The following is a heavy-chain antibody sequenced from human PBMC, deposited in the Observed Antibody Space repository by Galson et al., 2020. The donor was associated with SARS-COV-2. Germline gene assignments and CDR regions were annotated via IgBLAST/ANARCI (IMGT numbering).Heavy chain of an antibody. CDR2: IYYSGSS. CDR3: AADILTGYFDAFDT. CDR1: GGAISSYY. J-gene: IGHJ3*02. Sequence: ASETLSLTCTVSGGAISSYYWSWIRQPPGKGLEWIGNIYYSGSSNYNPSLKSRVTISVDTSKNKFSLKLSSVTAADTAVYYCAADILTGYFDAFDTWGQGTMVTVSS. D-gene: IGHD3-9*01. V-gene: IGHV4-59*01.